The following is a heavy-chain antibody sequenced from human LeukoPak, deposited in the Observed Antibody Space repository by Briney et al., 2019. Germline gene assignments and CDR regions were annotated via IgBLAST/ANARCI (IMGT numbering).Heavy chain of an antibody. V-gene: IGHV3-7*03. CDR3: ARKQAANTYNHFDY. D-gene: IGHD3-16*01. CDR2: IKQDGSEK. Sequence: GGSLRLSCAASGFTFSSYWMTWVRQAPGKGLEWVAYIKQDGSEKHYVDSVKGRFTISRDNAKNSLYLQMNSLRAEDTAVYYCARKQAANTYNHFDYWGQGTLVTVSS. J-gene: IGHJ4*02. CDR1: GFTFSSYW.